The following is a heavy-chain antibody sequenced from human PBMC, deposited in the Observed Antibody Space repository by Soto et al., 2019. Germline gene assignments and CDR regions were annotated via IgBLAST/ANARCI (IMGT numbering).Heavy chain of an antibody. V-gene: IGHV3-53*01. CDR3: VVVVTAPDDAFDI. Sequence: GESLKISCAASGFTVSSNYMSWVRQAPGKGLEWVSVIYSGGSTYYADSVKGRFTISRDNSKNTLYLQMNSLRAEDTAVYYCVVVVTAPDDAFDIWGQGTMVTVSS. D-gene: IGHD2-21*02. CDR2: IYSGGST. J-gene: IGHJ3*02. CDR1: GFTVSSNY.